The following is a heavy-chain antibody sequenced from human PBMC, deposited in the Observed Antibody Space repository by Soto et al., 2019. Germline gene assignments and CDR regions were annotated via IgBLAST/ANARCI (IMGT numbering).Heavy chain of an antibody. CDR1: GFTFDDYA. J-gene: IGHJ4*02. CDR3: VKDKWYNNAWYLDY. V-gene: IGHV3-9*01. Sequence: EVQLVESGGTLVEPGRSLRLYCAASGFTFDDYAMHWVRQAPGQGLEWVASISWNSGSIGYADCVKGRFTISRDNAKNSLSLQLNRLRHEDPALYYFVKDKWYNNAWYLDYWGQRPLRTVSS. CDR2: ISWNSGSI. D-gene: IGHD6-13*01.